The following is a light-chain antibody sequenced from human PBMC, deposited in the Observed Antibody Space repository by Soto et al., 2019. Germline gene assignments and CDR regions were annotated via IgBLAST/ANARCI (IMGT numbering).Light chain of an antibody. J-gene: IGKJ1*01. CDR1: QSVSNNY. V-gene: IGKV3-20*01. CDR3: QQYGSSGT. Sequence: EIVITQCAAALSGARVEVATRSFGASQSVSNNYLAWYQQKPGQAPRLLIYGASNRATGIPDRFIGSGSGTDFTLTISILEPEDFVLYYWQQYGSSGTFGQGTKVDI. CDR2: GAS.